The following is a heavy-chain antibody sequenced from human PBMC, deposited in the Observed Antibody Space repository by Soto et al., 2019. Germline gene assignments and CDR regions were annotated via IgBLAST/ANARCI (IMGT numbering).Heavy chain of an antibody. V-gene: IGHV3-23*01. D-gene: IGHD2-15*01. CDR3: AKYQGWVVAADAFDI. CDR2: ISGSGGSK. CDR1: GFTFSSYA. Sequence: GGSLRLSCAASGFTFSSYAMSWVRQAPGKGLEWVSAISGSGGSKYYADSGKGRFTITRDNSENTLYLQMNSLRADDSAIYYWAKYQGWVVAADAFDIWGQGTMVTVSS. J-gene: IGHJ3*02.